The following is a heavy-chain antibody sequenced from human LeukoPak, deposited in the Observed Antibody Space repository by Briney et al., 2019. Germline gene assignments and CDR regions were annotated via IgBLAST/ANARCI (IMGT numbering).Heavy chain of an antibody. CDR2: IWYDGSNK. J-gene: IGHJ5*02. CDR1: GFTFSSYA. D-gene: IGHD1-26*01. V-gene: IGHV3-33*06. Sequence: CLRLSCAASGFTFSSYAMQWVRQSPGKGLEWVAVIWYDGSNKYYADSVKGRFTISRDNSRNTLYLQMDSLRAEDTAIYYCAKDSSAYSGSYYDHWGQGTMV. CDR3: AKDSSAYSGSYYDH.